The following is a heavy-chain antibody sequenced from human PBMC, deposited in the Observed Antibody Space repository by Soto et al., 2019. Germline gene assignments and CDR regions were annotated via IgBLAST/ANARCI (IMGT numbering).Heavy chain of an antibody. CDR1: GDTFSSYA. Sequence: QVQLVQSGAEVQKPGSSVKVSCKASGDTFSSYAINWVRQAPGQGLEWMGGIIPMFGTANYAQKFKGRVTITAGESTSTVYMELSSLRSEDTAVYYCARVGLAHYYDSSGYYSPLDYWGQGTLVTVSS. V-gene: IGHV1-69*01. CDR3: ARVGLAHYYDSSGYYSPLDY. D-gene: IGHD3-22*01. J-gene: IGHJ4*02. CDR2: IIPMFGTA.